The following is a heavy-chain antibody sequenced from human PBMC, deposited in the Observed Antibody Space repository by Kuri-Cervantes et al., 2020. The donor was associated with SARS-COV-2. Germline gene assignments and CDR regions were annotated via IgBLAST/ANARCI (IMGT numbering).Heavy chain of an antibody. CDR2: IDWDDDK. CDR1: GLSRTTSGMR. V-gene: IGHV2-70*04. Sequence: SGPTLAKPTQTLTLTCTFSGLSRTTSGMRVSWVRQPPGKALEWLARIDWDDDKFYSTPLKTRLTISHETSENQVVLTLTNMDPVDTATYCCSRSTTGFTVMVTDYFDYWGQGTRVT. J-gene: IGHJ4*02. D-gene: IGHD5-18*01. CDR3: SRSTTGFTVMVTDYFDY.